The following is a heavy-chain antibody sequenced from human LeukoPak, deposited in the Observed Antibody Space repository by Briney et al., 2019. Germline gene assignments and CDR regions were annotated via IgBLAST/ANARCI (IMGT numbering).Heavy chain of an antibody. CDR2: MSPASGNT. CDR1: GYTFTSYD. CDR3: AKGDYVDY. V-gene: IGHV1-8*01. J-gene: IGHJ4*02. Sequence: ASVKISCKASGYTFTSYDLNWVRRATGQGLEWMGWMSPASGNTGYAQEFQGRVTMTRDTSVSTAYMELNSLRAEDTAVYYCAKGDYVDYWGQGTLVTVSS. D-gene: IGHD3-16*01.